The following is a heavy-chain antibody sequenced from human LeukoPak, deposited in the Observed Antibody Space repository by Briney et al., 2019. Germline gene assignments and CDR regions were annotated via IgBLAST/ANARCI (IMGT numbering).Heavy chain of an antibody. D-gene: IGHD3-10*01. Sequence: NSSETLSLTCSVSGGSITSYHWTWIRQAAGKGLQWIARMYNTGGTTYESSLQSRVSMSADTSKNQFSLKLSSVTAADTAVYYCARESNYHGSGTGWFDPWGQGTLVTVSS. CDR2: MYNTGGT. V-gene: IGHV4-4*07. CDR1: GGSITSYH. CDR3: ARESNYHGSGTGWFDP. J-gene: IGHJ5*02.